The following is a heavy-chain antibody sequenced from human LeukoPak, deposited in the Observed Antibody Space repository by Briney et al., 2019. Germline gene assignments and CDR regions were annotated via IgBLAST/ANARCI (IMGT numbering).Heavy chain of an antibody. J-gene: IGHJ6*03. V-gene: IGHV4-34*01. CDR3: ARVGYRYVINDWSRIGLRAYATKYYYHMDV. D-gene: IGHD5-12*01. Sequence: SETLSLTCAVYGGSFSGYYWSWIRQPPGKGLEWIGEVSHSGITNYNPSLKSRVAILEDTSKNQFSLKVSSVAAADTAVYFCARVGYRYVINDWSRIGLRAYATKYYYHMDVWDKGTTVTVSS. CDR1: GGSFSGYY. CDR2: VSHSGIT.